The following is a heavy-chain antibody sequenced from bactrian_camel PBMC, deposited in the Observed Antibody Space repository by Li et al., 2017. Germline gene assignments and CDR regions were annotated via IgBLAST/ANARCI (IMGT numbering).Heavy chain of an antibody. CDR1: GYDALYLC. D-gene: IGHD3*01. Sequence: QLVESGGGLVQPGGSLRLSCAVSGYDALYLCMGWFRQAPGKEREGVAAVYTSDGHTYYADSVTDRFTISQDFAKNTLYLQMNNLKPEDSAMYYCGADHNRGCMGWSTVEYDITGQGTQVTVS. J-gene: IGHJ4*01. CDR2: VYTSDGHT. CDR3: GADHNRGCMGWSTVEYDI. V-gene: IGHV3S30*01.